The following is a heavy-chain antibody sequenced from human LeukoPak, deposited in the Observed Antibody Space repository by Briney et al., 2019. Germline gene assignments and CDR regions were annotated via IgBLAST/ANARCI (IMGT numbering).Heavy chain of an antibody. CDR2: ISSSSSYI. CDR3: ARVNSGKPPTYYDFLS. J-gene: IGHJ5*02. Sequence: GGSLRLSCAASGFTFSSYSMNWVRQAPGKGLEWVSSISSSSSYIYYAGSVKGRFTISRDNAKNSLYLQMNSLRAEDTAVYYCARVNSGKPPTYYDFLSWGQGTLVTVSS. V-gene: IGHV3-21*01. D-gene: IGHD3-3*01. CDR1: GFTFSSYS.